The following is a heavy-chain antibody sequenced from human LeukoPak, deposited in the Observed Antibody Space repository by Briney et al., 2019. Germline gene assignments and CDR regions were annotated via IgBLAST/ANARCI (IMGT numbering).Heavy chain of an antibody. V-gene: IGHV3-64*01. D-gene: IGHD4-17*01. CDR1: GFTFSSYA. Sequence: GGSLRLSCAASGFTFSSYAMRWVRQAPGKGLEYVSAISSNGGSTYYANSVKGRFTISRDNSKNTLYPQMGSLRTEDKAVYYCARRGTYYGDSMDYWGQGTLVTVSS. J-gene: IGHJ4*02. CDR2: ISSNGGST. CDR3: ARRGTYYGDSMDY.